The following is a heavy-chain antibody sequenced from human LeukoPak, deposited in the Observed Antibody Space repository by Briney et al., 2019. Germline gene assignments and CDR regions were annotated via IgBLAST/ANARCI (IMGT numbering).Heavy chain of an antibody. Sequence: SVKVPCKASGGTFSSYAISWVRQAPGQGLEWMGGIIPIFGAPNYAQKFQGRVTITADESTGTAYTELSSLRSEDTAVYYCARCYDLWSGYYRWLDPWGQGTLVTVSS. V-gene: IGHV1-69*13. D-gene: IGHD3-3*01. CDR3: ARCYDLWSGYYRWLDP. J-gene: IGHJ5*02. CDR2: IIPIFGAP. CDR1: GGTFSSYA.